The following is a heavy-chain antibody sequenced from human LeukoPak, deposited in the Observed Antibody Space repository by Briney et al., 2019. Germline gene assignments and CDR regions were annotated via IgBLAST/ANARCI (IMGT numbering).Heavy chain of an antibody. CDR1: GYTFTSYY. CDR2: INPSGGST. Sequence: ASAKVSCKASGYTFTSYYMHWVRQAPGQGLEWMGIINPSGGSTSYAQKFQGRVTMTRDTSTSTVYMELSSLRSEDTAVYYRARDASSQAMAIRSFDYWGQGTLVTVSS. J-gene: IGHJ4*02. D-gene: IGHD3-3*02. V-gene: IGHV1-46*01. CDR3: ARDASSQAMAIRSFDY.